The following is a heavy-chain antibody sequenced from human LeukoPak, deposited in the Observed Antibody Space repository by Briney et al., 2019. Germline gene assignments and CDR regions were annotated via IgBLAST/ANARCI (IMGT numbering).Heavy chain of an antibody. V-gene: IGHV3-30*03. Sequence: GGSLRLSCAASGFTFSSYGMHWVRQAPGKGLEWVAVISYDGSNKYYADSVKGRFTISRDNSKNTLYLQMNSLRAEDTAVYYCARNPRMGNSSSFSFDYWGQGTLVTVSS. J-gene: IGHJ4*02. D-gene: IGHD6-13*01. CDR2: ISYDGSNK. CDR3: ARNPRMGNSSSFSFDY. CDR1: GFTFSSYG.